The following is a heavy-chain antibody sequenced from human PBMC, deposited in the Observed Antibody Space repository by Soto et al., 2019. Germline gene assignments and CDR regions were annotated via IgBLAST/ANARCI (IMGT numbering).Heavy chain of an antibody. J-gene: IGHJ1*01. D-gene: IGHD6-13*01. CDR3: ARGSHSSSWYIDYFQH. CDR1: GGTFSSYA. Sequence: GASVKVSCKASGGTFSSYAISWVRQAPGQGLEWMGGIIPIFGTANYAQKFQGRVTITADESTSTAYMELSSLRSEDTAVYCCARGSHSSSWYIDYFQHWGQGTLVTVSS. CDR2: IIPIFGTA. V-gene: IGHV1-69*13.